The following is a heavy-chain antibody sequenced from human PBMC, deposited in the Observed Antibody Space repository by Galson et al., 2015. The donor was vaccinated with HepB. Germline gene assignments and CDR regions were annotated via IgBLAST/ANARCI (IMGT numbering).Heavy chain of an antibody. V-gene: IGHV1-18*04. J-gene: IGHJ4*02. Sequence: SVKVSCKASGYTFTSYGISWVRQAPGQGLEWMGWISAYNGNTNYAQKLQGRVTMTTDTSTSTAYMELRSLRSDDTAVYYCARHSGLWELLDGYFDYWGQGTLVTVSS. CDR1: GYTFTSYG. CDR2: ISAYNGNT. D-gene: IGHD1-26*01. CDR3: ARHSGLWELLDGYFDY.